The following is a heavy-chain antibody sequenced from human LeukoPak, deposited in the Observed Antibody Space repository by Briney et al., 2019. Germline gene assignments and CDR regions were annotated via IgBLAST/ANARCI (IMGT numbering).Heavy chain of an antibody. CDR3: ARGGLFAFDI. J-gene: IGHJ3*02. Sequence: AETLSLTCTLSGGSINNYYWSWIRQSPEKGRELIGYIYSTGITNYNPSLKSRVAISVDTSRNQFSLRLTSVTAADTAIFYCARGGLFAFDIWGQGTTVIVSS. D-gene: IGHD6-25*01. CDR1: GGSINNYY. V-gene: IGHV4-59*01. CDR2: IYSTGIT.